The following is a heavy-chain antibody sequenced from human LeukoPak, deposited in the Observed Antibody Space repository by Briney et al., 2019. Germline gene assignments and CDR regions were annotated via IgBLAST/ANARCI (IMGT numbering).Heavy chain of an antibody. CDR2: KTYDGSNK. D-gene: IGHD6-19*01. CDR1: GFTFSNYA. CDR3: AKEQTSGSYRVVDY. Sequence: PGASLRLSCGASGFTFSNYAMSWVRQAPGKGLEWVAVKTYDGSNKYGGSNEYYGDSVKGRFTISRDNSKNTLYLQMNSLRAEDTAVYYCAKEQTSGSYRVVDYWGQGTLVIVSS. V-gene: IGHV3-30*18. J-gene: IGHJ4*02.